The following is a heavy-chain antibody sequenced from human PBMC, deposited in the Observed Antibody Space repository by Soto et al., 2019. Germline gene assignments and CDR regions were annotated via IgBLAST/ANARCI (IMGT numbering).Heavy chain of an antibody. V-gene: IGHV3-15*02. CDR3: TTWRREKSGTSVRCYGDGAY. D-gene: IGHD6-13*01. CDR1: GFTFNSAW. Sequence: EVPLVESGGALVKPGESLTLSCAASGFTFNSAWMTWVRQAPGKGLEWVGRIKSCTDGGRVDTAAPVKGRFTISRDDSKNTFYLKMNSLKSEDTAVYYCTTWRREKSGTSVRCYGDGAYWGQGTLVTVSS. J-gene: IGHJ4*02. CDR2: IKSCTDGGRV.